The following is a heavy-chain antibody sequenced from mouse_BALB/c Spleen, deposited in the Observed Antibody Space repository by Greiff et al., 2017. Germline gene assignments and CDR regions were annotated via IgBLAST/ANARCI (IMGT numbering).Heavy chain of an antibody. D-gene: IGHD2-14*01. J-gene: IGHJ4*01. V-gene: IGHV3-6*02. CDR3: ARENYKYWMDY. CDR2: ISYDGSN. Sequence: EVQLQESGPGLVKPSQSLSLTCSVTGYSITSGYYWNWIRQFPGNKLEWMGYISYDGSNNYNPSLKNRISITRDTSKNQFFLKLNSVTTEDTATYYCARENYKYWMDYWGQGTSVTVSS. CDR1: GYSITSGYY.